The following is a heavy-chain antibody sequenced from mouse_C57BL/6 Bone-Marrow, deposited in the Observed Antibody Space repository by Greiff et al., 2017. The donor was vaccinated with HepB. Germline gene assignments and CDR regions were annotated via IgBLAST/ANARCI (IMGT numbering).Heavy chain of an antibody. V-gene: IGHV1-69*01. D-gene: IGHD3-2*02. CDR3: ARDSSGYFAWFAY. CDR1: GYTFTSYW. CDR2: IDPSDSYT. Sequence: QVQLQQPGAELVMPGASVKLSCKASGYTFTSYWMHWVKQRPGQGLEWIGEIDPSDSYTNYNRKFKGKSTLTVDKSSSTAYMQLSSLTSEDSAVYYCARDSSGYFAWFAYWGQGTLVTVSA. J-gene: IGHJ3*01.